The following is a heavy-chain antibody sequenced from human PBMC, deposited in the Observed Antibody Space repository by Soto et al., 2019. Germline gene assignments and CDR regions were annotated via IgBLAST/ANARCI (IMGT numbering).Heavy chain of an antibody. D-gene: IGHD3-22*01. CDR3: AKVMHYFDSSGYYRQRDY. CDR2: ISGSSSST. J-gene: IGHJ4*02. V-gene: IGHV3-23*01. Sequence: EVQLLESGGTLIQPGGSLRLSCAASGFTFTNYAMSWVRQAPGKGLEWVSTISGSSSSTYYADSVKGRFTISRDNSKNTLNLEMNSLRAEDTAVYYCAKVMHYFDSSGYYRQRDYWGQGTLVTVSS. CDR1: GFTFTNYA.